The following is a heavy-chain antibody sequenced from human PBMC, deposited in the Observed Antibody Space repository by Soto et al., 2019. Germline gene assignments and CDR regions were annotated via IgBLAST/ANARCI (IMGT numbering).Heavy chain of an antibody. CDR3: ARSYYGSGPTTSAFDY. CDR1: GGTFSSYA. D-gene: IGHD3-10*01. V-gene: IGHV1-69*13. Sequence: GASVKVSCKASGGTFSSYAISWVRQAPGQGLEWMGGIIPIFGTANYAQKFQGRVTITADESTSTAYMELSSLRSEDTAVYYCARSYYGSGPTTSAFDYWVQGTLVTVSS. CDR2: IIPIFGTA. J-gene: IGHJ4*02.